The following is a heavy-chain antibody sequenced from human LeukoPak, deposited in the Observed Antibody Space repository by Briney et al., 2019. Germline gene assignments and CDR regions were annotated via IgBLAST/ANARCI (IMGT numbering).Heavy chain of an antibody. CDR1: GGTFSSYT. J-gene: IGHJ2*01. CDR2: IIPILGIA. D-gene: IGHD1-1*01. V-gene: IGHV1-69*02. CDR3: ARAGTASGWYFDL. Sequence: SVKVSCKASGGTFSSYTISWVRQAPGQGLEWMGRIIPILGIANYARKFQGRVTITADKSTSTAYMELSSLRSEDTAVYYCARAGTASGWYFDLWGRGTLVTVSS.